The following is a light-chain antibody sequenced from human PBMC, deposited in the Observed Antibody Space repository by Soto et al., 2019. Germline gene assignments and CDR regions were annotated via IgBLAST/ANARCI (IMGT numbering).Light chain of an antibody. CDR3: QQYVNHEPTT. J-gene: IGKJ2*01. CDR2: DAS. CDR1: QDIGYY. Sequence: DIQMTQSPSSLSASAGDRITITCHASQDIGYYVNWYQQKPGKAPKLLIYDASKFERGVPLRFSGRGSVTQLTYNITSLQAEDFATYYSQQYVNHEPTTIGQATQVEIK. V-gene: IGKV1-33*01.